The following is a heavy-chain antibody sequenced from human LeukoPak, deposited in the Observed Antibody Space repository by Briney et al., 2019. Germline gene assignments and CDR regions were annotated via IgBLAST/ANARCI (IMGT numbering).Heavy chain of an antibody. V-gene: IGHV3-9*01. J-gene: IGHJ4*02. CDR1: GFTFDDYA. Sequence: PGGSLRLSCAASGFTFDDYAMHWVRQAPGKGLEWVSGISWNSGSIGYADSVKGRFTISRDNAKNSLYLQMNSLRAEDTALYYCAKDMGSGGIVLQGLFDYWGQGTLVTVSS. CDR3: AKDMGSGGIVLQGLFDY. D-gene: IGHD2-15*01. CDR2: ISWNSGSI.